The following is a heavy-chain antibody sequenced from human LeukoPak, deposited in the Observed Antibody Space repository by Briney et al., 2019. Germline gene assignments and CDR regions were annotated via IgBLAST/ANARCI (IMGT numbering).Heavy chain of an antibody. Sequence: GGSLRLXCAASGFTFSSYSMNWVRQAPGKGLEWVSSISSSSSYIYYADSVKGSFTISRDNATNSLYLQMNSLRAEDTAVYYCARESSTSFSNWFDPWGQGTLVTVSS. CDR2: ISSSSSYI. D-gene: IGHD2-2*01. CDR3: ARESSTSFSNWFDP. V-gene: IGHV3-21*01. J-gene: IGHJ5*02. CDR1: GFTFSSYS.